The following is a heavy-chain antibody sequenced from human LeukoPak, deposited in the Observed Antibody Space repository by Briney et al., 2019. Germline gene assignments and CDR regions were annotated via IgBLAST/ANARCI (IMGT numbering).Heavy chain of an antibody. Sequence: GGSLGLSCAASGFTFSSYSMSWVRQAPGKGLEWVSSISGSSTYIYYADSVRGRFTISRDNAKNSLYLQMNSLRVEDTAVYYCARSSGWRDYFQDWGQGTLVTVSS. CDR1: GFTFSSYS. CDR3: ARSSGWRDYFQD. V-gene: IGHV3-21*01. D-gene: IGHD6-19*01. CDR2: ISGSSTYI. J-gene: IGHJ1*01.